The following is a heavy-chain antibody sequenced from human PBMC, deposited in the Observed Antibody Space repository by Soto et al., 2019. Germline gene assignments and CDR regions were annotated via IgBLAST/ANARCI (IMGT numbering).Heavy chain of an antibody. V-gene: IGHV4-31*03. D-gene: IGHD6-13*01. J-gene: IGHJ5*02. CDR3: ARQWGSSSWGDLAWFDP. CDR2: IYYSGST. CDR1: GGSISSGGYY. Sequence: QVQLQESGPGLVKPSQTLSLTCTVSGGSISSGGYYWSWIRQHPGKGLEWIGYIYYSGSTYYNPSLKSRVTISVDTSKNQFALKLSSVTAADTAVYYCARQWGSSSWGDLAWFDPWGQGTRVTVSS.